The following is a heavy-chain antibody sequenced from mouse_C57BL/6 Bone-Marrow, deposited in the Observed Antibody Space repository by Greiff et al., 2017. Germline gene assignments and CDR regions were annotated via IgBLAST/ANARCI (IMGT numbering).Heavy chain of an antibody. CDR3: ARHPIYYYGSSHDY. CDR1: GFTFSSYG. Sequence: EVMLVESGGDLVKPGGSLKLSCAASGFTFSSYGMSWVRQTPDKRLEWVATISSGGSYTYYPDSVKGRFTISRDNAKNTLYLQMSSLKSEDTAMYYCARHPIYYYGSSHDYWGQGTTLTVSS. V-gene: IGHV5-6*02. CDR2: ISSGGSYT. D-gene: IGHD1-1*01. J-gene: IGHJ2*01.